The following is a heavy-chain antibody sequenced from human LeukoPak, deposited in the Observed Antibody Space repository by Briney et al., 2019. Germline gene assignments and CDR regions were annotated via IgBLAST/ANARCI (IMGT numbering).Heavy chain of an antibody. CDR2: IYYTGST. V-gene: IGHV4-59*08. CDR3: ARSRGYTDGQTIDY. J-gene: IGHJ4*02. D-gene: IGHD5-18*01. CDR1: GGSISTYY. Sequence: SETRSLTCTVSGGSISTYYWSWIRQPPGKGLEWIGYIYYTGSTNYNPSLKSRVTISVDTSKNQFSLKLSSVTAADTAVYYCARSRGYTDGQTIDYWGQGTLVTVSS.